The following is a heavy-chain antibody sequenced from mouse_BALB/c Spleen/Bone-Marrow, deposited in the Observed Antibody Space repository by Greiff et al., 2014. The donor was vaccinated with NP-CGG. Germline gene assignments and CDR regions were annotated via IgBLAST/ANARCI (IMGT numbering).Heavy chain of an antibody. V-gene: IGHV14-3*02. Sequence: EVQGVESGAELVKPGASVKLSCTASGFNIKDTYMNWVKQRPEQGLEWIGRIDPANGNTKYDPKFQGKATITADTSSNTAYLRLSSLTSEDTAVYYCAREYYGNYAWYFDVWGAGTTVTVSS. CDR1: GFNIKDTY. D-gene: IGHD2-1*01. J-gene: IGHJ1*01. CDR3: AREYYGNYAWYFDV. CDR2: IDPANGNT.